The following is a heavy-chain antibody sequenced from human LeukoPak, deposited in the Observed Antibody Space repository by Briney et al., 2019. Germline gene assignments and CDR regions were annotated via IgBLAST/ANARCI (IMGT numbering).Heavy chain of an antibody. CDR1: GYTLTDNH. CDR2: IDPNSGVT. Sequence: ASVKVSCKASGYTLTDNHLYWVRQAPGQGLEWMGWIDPNSGVTNFAQNFQGRLTMTTDTSISTAYMELSRLTSGDTTVYYCARELGINAFDVWGQGTLVTVSS. D-gene: IGHD1-26*01. CDR3: ARELGINAFDV. J-gene: IGHJ3*01. V-gene: IGHV1-2*02.